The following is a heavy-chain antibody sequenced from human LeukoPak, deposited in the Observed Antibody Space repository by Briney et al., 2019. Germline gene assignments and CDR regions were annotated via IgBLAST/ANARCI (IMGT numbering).Heavy chain of an antibody. J-gene: IGHJ6*03. V-gene: IGHV4-59*12. CDR1: GGSISSYY. D-gene: IGHD3-9*01. CDR3: ARDVALYYDILTGFNYYYYMDV. Sequence: SETLSLTCTVSGGSISSYYWSWIRQPPGKGLEWIGYIYYSGSTNYNPSLKSRVTISVDTSKNQFSLKLSSVTAADTAVYYCARDVALYYDILTGFNYYYYMDVWGKGTTVTISS. CDR2: IYYSGST.